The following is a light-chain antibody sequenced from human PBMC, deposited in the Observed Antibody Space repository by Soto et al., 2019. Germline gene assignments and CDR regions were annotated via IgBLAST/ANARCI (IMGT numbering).Light chain of an antibody. CDR1: RSDIGSYNY. V-gene: IGLV2-14*01. CDR2: EVS. CDR3: SSYSSTDTLYV. J-gene: IGLJ1*01. Sequence: QSALTQPASVSGSPRQSITISCTGTRSDIGSYNYVSWYQVHPDKAPKLIIYEVSSRPSRVPDRFSGSKSGNTASLIISGLQAEDEAHYYCSSYSSTDTLYVFGTGTKVTVL.